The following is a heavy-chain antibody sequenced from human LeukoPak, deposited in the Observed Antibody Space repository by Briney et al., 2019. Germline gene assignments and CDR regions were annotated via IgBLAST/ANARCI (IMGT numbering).Heavy chain of an antibody. CDR3: ANQLEWLLYMDV. Sequence: GGPLRLSCAASGFISSNYGMHWVRQAPGKGLEWVAFIRYDGSEKYYEDSVKGRFTISRDNSKNTLYLQMNSLRAEDTAVYYCANQLEWLLYMDVWGKGTTVTVSS. J-gene: IGHJ6*03. V-gene: IGHV3-30*02. CDR2: IRYDGSEK. CDR1: GFISSNYG. D-gene: IGHD3-3*01.